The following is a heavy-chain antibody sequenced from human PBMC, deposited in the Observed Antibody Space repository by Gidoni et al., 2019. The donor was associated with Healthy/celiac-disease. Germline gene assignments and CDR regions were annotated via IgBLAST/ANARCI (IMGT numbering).Heavy chain of an antibody. CDR1: GGSFSGYY. D-gene: IGHD3-10*01. Sequence: QVQLQQWGAGLLKPSETLSLTCAVYGGSFSGYYWSWIRQPPGKGLEWIGEINHSGSTNYNPSLKSRVTISVDTSKNQFSLKLSSVTAADTAVYYCARGAGSPVCYYMDVWGKGTTVTVSS. CDR2: INHSGST. V-gene: IGHV4-34*01. CDR3: ARGAGSPVCYYMDV. J-gene: IGHJ6*03.